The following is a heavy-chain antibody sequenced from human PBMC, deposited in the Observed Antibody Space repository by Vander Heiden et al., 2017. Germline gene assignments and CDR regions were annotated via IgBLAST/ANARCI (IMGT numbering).Heavy chain of an antibody. CDR3: ARYCSSTSCYKFDS. CDR1: GYPFSKYE. J-gene: IGHJ4*02. Sequence: QEQLVQSGAEVKQPGASVQVSCRPSGYPFSKYERNWVRQAAGQGLEWVGGMDPKTGNTGYAQKFQGRVTMTRNTSITTAYMEVTRLTSEDTAVYYCARYCSSTSCYKFDSWGQGTLVSVSS. CDR2: MDPKTGNT. D-gene: IGHD2-2*01. V-gene: IGHV1-8*01.